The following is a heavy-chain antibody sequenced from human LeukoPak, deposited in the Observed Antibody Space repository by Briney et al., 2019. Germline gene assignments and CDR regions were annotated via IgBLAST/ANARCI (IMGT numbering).Heavy chain of an antibody. CDR1: GGSISNGDYY. D-gene: IGHD6-25*01. CDR2: IFYGGST. CDR3: ARQLPTAAADTRGYFDY. Sequence: KPSETLSLTCSVSGGSISNGDYYWGWIRQPPGKGLEWIGSIFYGGSTHYNPSLKSRATISVDTSKNQFSLKLTSVTAADAAMYYCARQLPTAAADTRGYFDYWGQGTVVTVSS. J-gene: IGHJ4*01. V-gene: IGHV4-39*01.